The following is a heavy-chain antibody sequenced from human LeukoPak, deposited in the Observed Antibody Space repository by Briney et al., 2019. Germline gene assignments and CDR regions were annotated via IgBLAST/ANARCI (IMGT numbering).Heavy chain of an antibody. CDR1: GFTFSRYS. Sequence: GGSLRLSCAASGFTFSRYSMNWVRQAPGKGLEWVSYISSSGSTIYYADSVKGRFTISRDNAKNSLYLQMNSLRAEDTAVYYCARDGADSSGYYYVVSSTSPRHYDAFDIWGQGTMVTVSS. CDR2: ISSSGSTI. D-gene: IGHD3-22*01. CDR3: ARDGADSSGYYYVVSSTSPRHYDAFDI. J-gene: IGHJ3*02. V-gene: IGHV3-48*04.